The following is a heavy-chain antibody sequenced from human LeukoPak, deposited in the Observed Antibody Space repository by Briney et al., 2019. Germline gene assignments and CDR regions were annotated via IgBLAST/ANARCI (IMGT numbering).Heavy chain of an antibody. J-gene: IGHJ4*02. Sequence: PGGSLRLSCAASGFTFSSDGRSGVRQAPGKGLEWVSAISGSGFSTYYADSVKGRFTISRDNSKNTLYLQMNSLRAEDTAIYSCAKDRPYYSGSGSIFDYWGQGTPVPVSS. CDR1: GFTFSSDG. D-gene: IGHD3-10*01. V-gene: IGHV3-23*01. CDR3: AKDRPYYSGSGSIFDY. CDR2: ISGSGFST.